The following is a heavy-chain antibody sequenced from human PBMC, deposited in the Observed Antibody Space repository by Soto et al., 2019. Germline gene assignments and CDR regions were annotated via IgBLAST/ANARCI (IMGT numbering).Heavy chain of an antibody. J-gene: IGHJ4*02. CDR1: GFPFTNYC. CDR3: ACWGEPVQVAPSDFDR. Sequence: PGGSLRLSCAASGFPFTNYCMNWVRQTPGKGLMWVSRISPDGSDVGYADSVEGRFTVSRDNAKNKLYLQMHSLRAEDTAMYYCACWGEPVQVAPSDFDRWGQGNLVTVSS. CDR2: ISPDGSDV. V-gene: IGHV3-74*01. D-gene: IGHD3-16*01.